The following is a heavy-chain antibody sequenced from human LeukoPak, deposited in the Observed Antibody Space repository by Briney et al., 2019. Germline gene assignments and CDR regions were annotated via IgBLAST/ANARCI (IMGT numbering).Heavy chain of an antibody. CDR3: ARGVLLWFGELEFDP. D-gene: IGHD3-10*01. Sequence: SETLSLTCTVSGGSISSYYWSWIRQPAGKGLEWIGRIYTSGSTNYNPSLKSRVTMSVDTSKNQFSLKLSSVAAADTAVYYCARGVLLWFGELEFDPWGQGTLVTVSS. V-gene: IGHV4-4*07. CDR1: GGSISSYY. J-gene: IGHJ5*02. CDR2: IYTSGST.